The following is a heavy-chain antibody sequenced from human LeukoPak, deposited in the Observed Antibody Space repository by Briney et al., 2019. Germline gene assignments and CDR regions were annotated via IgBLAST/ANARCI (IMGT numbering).Heavy chain of an antibody. Sequence: PSETLSLTCAVSGGSLSSSDWWSWVRQPPGKGLEWIGEISHSGSINYNPSLKSRVTISLDKSKNQFSLRLTSVTAADTALYYCARDGFSAYDRDLDYWGQGTLVTVSS. V-gene: IGHV4-4*02. CDR2: ISHSGSI. CDR3: ARDGFSAYDRDLDY. CDR1: GGSLSSSDW. D-gene: IGHD5-12*01. J-gene: IGHJ4*02.